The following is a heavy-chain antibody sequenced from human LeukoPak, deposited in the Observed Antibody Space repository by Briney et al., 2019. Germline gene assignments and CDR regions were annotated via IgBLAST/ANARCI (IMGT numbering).Heavy chain of an antibody. CDR3: TKDFDSGGAY. J-gene: IGHJ4*02. Sequence: GGSLRLSCAASGFTFSGSAMHWVRQAPGKGLEWVGRTTNKANSYTTYYAASVKGRFTISRDDSKNSLYLQMNSLKTEDTAIYHCTKDFDSGGAYWGQGTLVAVSS. CDR1: GFTFSGSA. D-gene: IGHD3-9*01. V-gene: IGHV3-72*01. CDR2: TTNKANSYTT.